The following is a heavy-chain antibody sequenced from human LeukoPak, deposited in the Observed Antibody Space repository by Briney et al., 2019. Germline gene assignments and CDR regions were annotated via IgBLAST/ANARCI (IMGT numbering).Heavy chain of an antibody. J-gene: IGHJ4*02. CDR2: INPNNGGT. CDR3: ARALIVATTPFDY. D-gene: IGHD5-12*01. V-gene: IGHV1-2*06. CDR1: GYTFTGYY. Sequence: GASVKVSCKASGYTFTGYYMHWVRQAPGQGLEWMGRINPNNGGTNYAQKFQGRVTMTRDTSISTAYMELSRLRSDDTAVYYCARALIVATTPFDYWGQGTLVTVSS.